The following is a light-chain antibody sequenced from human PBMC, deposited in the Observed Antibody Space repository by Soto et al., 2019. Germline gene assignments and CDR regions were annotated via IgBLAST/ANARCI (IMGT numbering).Light chain of an antibody. CDR3: QQYNNWPPWT. V-gene: IGKV3-15*01. CDR1: QSVSSN. CDR2: GAS. J-gene: IGKJ1*01. Sequence: EIVMTQSPATLSVSPGERATLSCRASQSVSSNLAWYQQKPGQAPTLLIYGASTRATGIPASFSGSGSGTEFTPTISSLQSEDFAVYYCQQYNNWPPWTFGQGTKVEIK.